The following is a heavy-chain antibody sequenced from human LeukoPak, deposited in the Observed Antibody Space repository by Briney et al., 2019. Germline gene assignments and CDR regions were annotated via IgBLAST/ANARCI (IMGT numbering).Heavy chain of an antibody. CDR2: FSTGGTT. V-gene: IGHV3-66*01. J-gene: IGHJ4*02. CDR3: ARVWGGGRDGFDF. D-gene: IGHD3-16*01. Sequence: GGPLRLSCAASGFSVSNNYMNWVRQAPGKGLEWVSTFSTGGTTNSADSVKGRFTISRDNSKNALFLQMNSLRVEDTAVYFCARVWGGGRDGFDFWGQGTLVTVSS. CDR1: GFSVSNNY.